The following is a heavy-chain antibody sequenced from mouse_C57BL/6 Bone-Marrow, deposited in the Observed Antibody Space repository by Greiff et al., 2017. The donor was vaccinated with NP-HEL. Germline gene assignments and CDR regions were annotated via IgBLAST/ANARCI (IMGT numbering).Heavy chain of an antibody. D-gene: IGHD2-3*01. V-gene: IGHV5-6*01. CDR2: ISSGGSYT. J-gene: IGHJ2*01. CDR1: GFTFSSYG. CDR3: ASHYDGYPDY. Sequence: EVHLVESGGDLVKPGGSLKLSCAASGFTFSSYGMSWVRQTPDKRLEWFATISSGGSYTYYPDSVKGRCTISRDNAKNTLYRQMSSLKSEDTAMYYCASHYDGYPDYWGQGTTLTVSS.